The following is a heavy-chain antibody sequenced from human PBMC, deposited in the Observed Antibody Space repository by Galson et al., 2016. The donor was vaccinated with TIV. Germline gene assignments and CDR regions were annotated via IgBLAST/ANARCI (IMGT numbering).Heavy chain of an antibody. V-gene: IGHV1-2*02. Sequence: SVKVSCKASGYTFSDYYMHWVRQAPGQGLEWMGWINPNSGDPVYPQRFRGRVTMTRDTSITTAYMDLSRLRSDDTAVYYCARDDGSSSGSKYWGQGTLVTVSS. D-gene: IGHD3-22*01. J-gene: IGHJ1*01. CDR3: ARDDGSSSGSKY. CDR1: GYTFSDYY. CDR2: INPNSGDP.